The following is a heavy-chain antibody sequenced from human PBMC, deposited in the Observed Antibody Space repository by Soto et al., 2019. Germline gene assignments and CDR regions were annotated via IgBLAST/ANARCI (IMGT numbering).Heavy chain of an antibody. CDR2: IYYSGNT. V-gene: IGHV4-59*12. Sequence: SETLSLTCTVSGGSISSYYWSWIRQPPGKGLEWIGYIYYSGNTNYNPSIKSRVTISVDTSKSQFSLKLSSVIAADTAVYYCARGISGGRHFDYWGQGTLVTVPQ. J-gene: IGHJ4*02. CDR3: ARGISGGRHFDY. D-gene: IGHD2-15*01. CDR1: GGSISSYY.